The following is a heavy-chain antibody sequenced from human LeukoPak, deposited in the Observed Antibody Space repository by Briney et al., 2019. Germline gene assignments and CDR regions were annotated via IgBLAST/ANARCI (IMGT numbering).Heavy chain of an antibody. CDR3: ARDQSYFDY. J-gene: IGHJ4*02. CDR1: GFTFSSYS. Sequence: GGSPRLSCAASGFTFSSYSMNWVRQAPGKGLEWVSSISSSSSYIYYADSVEGRFTISRDNAKNSLYLQMNSLRAEDTAVYYCARDQSYFDYWGQGTLVTVSS. V-gene: IGHV3-21*01. CDR2: ISSSSSYI.